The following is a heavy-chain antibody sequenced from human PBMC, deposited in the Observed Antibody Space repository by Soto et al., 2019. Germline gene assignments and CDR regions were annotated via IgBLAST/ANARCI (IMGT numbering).Heavy chain of an antibody. J-gene: IGHJ4*02. Sequence: ASVKVSCKASGGTFSSYAISWVRQAPGQGLEWMGGIIPIFGTANYAQKFQGRVTITADESTSTAYMELSSLRSEDTAVYYCASPGSGPFDYWGQGTLVTVSS. CDR2: IIPIFGTA. CDR1: GGTFSSYA. D-gene: IGHD6-19*01. V-gene: IGHV1-69*13. CDR3: ASPGSGPFDY.